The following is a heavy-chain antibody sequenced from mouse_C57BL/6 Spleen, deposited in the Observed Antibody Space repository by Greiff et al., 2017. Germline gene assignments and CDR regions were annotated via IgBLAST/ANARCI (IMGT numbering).Heavy chain of an antibody. V-gene: IGHV3-8*01. CDR2: ISYSGST. J-gene: IGHJ2*01. D-gene: IGHD2-5*01. CDR3: ARYPHSNDYFDY. Sequence: EVKLQESGPGLAKPSQTLSLTCSVTGYSITSDYWHWIRKFPGNKLEYMGYISYSGSTYYNPSLNSRISITRDTSKNQYYLQLNSVTTEDTATYYCARYPHSNDYFDYWGQGTTLTVSS. CDR1: GYSITSDY.